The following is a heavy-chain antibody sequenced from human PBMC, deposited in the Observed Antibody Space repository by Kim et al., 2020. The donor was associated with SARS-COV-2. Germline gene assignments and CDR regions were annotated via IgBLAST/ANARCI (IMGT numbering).Heavy chain of an antibody. D-gene: IGHD7-27*01. Sequence: GGSLRLSCAASGFSFSSFRMSWVRQAPGKGLEWVANINQDGSQKYSVDSLRGRFIISRDNAKNSLYLQMNRLRGDDTAVYYCARDQSTTWGGGAYYYGVDVWGRGPTVTVPS. CDR3: ARDQSTTWGGGAYYYGVDV. CDR2: INQDGSQK. CDR1: GFSFSSFR. V-gene: IGHV3-7*01. J-gene: IGHJ6*02.